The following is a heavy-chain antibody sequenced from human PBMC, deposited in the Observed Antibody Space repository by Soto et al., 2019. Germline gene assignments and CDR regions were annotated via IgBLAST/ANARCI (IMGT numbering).Heavy chain of an antibody. CDR1: GFTFSSYS. J-gene: IGHJ6*02. D-gene: IGHD1-26*01. V-gene: IGHV3-21*01. Sequence: GGSLRLFCAASGFTFSSYSMNWVRQAPGKGLEWVSSISSSSSYIYYADSVKGRFTISRDNAKNSLYLQMNSLRAEDTAVYYYARHFGATNYYYGMDVWGQGTTVTVSS. CDR3: ARHFGATNYYYGMDV. CDR2: ISSSSSYI.